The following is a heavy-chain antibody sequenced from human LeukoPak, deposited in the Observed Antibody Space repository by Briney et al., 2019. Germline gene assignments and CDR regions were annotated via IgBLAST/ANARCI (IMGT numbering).Heavy chain of an antibody. J-gene: IGHJ1*01. CDR2: INCDGGST. V-gene: IGHV1-46*01. CDR1: GYTFTSGY. Sequence: ASVKVSYKASGYTFTSGYIHWVRRAPGQGLEWMGMINCDGGSTDYPQKFQGRVTMTRDTSTSTVYMELSSLTSEDTAVYYCAISSGYYQYGDFQHWGQGTLVTVSS. D-gene: IGHD3-22*01. CDR3: AISSGYYQYGDFQH.